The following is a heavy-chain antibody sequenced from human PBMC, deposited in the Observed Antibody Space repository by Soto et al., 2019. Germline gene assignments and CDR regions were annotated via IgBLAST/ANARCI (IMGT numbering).Heavy chain of an antibody. CDR3: ARQFSSWRTDYYGMDV. CDR1: GGSINSSNW. CDR2: IYHSGTT. V-gene: IGHV4-4*02. Sequence: SETLSLTCAVSGGSINSSNWWTWVCQPPGEGLEWIGQIYHSGTTNYNPSLQTRVTISLDKSKNQFSLKLSSVTAADTAVYYCARQFSSWRTDYYGMDVWGQGTTVTVSS. J-gene: IGHJ6*02. D-gene: IGHD6-13*01.